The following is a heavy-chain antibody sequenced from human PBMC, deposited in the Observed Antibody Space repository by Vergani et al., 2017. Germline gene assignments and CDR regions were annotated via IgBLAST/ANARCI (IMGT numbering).Heavy chain of an antibody. CDR1: GFTFSSCS. V-gene: IGHV3-48*01. CDR3: ASDWSIAAAGSALDI. J-gene: IGHJ3*02. Sequence: EVQLVESGGGLVQPGGSLRLSCAASGFTFSSCSMNWVRQAPGKGLEWVSYISSSSSTIYYADSVKGRFTISRDNAKNSLYLQMNSLRAEDTAVYYCASDWSIAAAGSALDIWGQGTMVTVSS. CDR2: ISSSSSTI. D-gene: IGHD6-13*01.